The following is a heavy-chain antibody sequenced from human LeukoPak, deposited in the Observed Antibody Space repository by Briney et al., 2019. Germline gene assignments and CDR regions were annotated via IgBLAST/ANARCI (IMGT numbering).Heavy chain of an antibody. V-gene: IGHV4-59*01. CDR2: IYYSGST. Sequence: PSETLSLTCTVSGGSISSYYWSWIRQPPGKGLEWIGYIYYSGSTNYNPSLKSRVTILVDTSKNQFSLKLSSVIAADTAVYYCAREGGRFPNYGDYHFDYWGQGTLVTVSS. CDR1: GGSISSYY. CDR3: AREGGRFPNYGDYHFDY. D-gene: IGHD4-17*01. J-gene: IGHJ4*02.